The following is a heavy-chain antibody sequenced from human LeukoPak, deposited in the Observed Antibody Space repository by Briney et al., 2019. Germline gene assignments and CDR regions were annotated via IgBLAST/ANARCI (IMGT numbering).Heavy chain of an antibody. V-gene: IGHV3-7*03. Sequence: GGSLRLSCAASGFTLSSYWMTWVRQAPGKGLEWVANIKQDGSKKNYVDSVKGRFTISRDNAKNSLYPQMNSLRAEDTAVYYCATPLDYYDSSGYHQGGDWGQGTLVTVSS. CDR1: GFTLSSYW. CDR3: ATPLDYYDSSGYHQGGD. D-gene: IGHD3-22*01. CDR2: IKQDGSKK. J-gene: IGHJ4*02.